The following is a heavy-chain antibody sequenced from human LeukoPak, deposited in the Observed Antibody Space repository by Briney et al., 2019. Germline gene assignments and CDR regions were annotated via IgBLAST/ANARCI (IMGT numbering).Heavy chain of an antibody. CDR1: GFTFSSYA. J-gene: IGHJ1*01. CDR3: ARSTGRSGPEYFQH. D-gene: IGHD2-15*01. CDR2: ISYDGSNK. V-gene: IGHV3-30-3*01. Sequence: GGSLRLSCAASGFTFSSYAMHWVRQAPGKGLEWVAVISYDGSNKYHADSVKGRFTISRDNSKNTLYLQMNSLRAEDTAVYYCARSTGRSGPEYFQHWGQGTLVTVSS.